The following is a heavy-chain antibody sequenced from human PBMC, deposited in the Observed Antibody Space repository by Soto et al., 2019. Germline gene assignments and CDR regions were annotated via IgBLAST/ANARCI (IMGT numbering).Heavy chain of an antibody. D-gene: IGHD6-19*01. CDR1: GFTFSNNA. Sequence: EVELVESGGGLVQPGGSLRLSCAASGFTFSNNAMHWVRQAPGKGLEYVSAISSNGGSTYYANSVKGRFTISRDNSKNTLYLQMGSLRAEDMAVYYCARQWLDSYYFDYWGQGTLVTVSS. CDR2: ISSNGGST. V-gene: IGHV3-64*01. J-gene: IGHJ4*02. CDR3: ARQWLDSYYFDY.